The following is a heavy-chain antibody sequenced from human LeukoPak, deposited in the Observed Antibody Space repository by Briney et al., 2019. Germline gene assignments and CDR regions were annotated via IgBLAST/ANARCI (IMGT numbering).Heavy chain of an antibody. CDR1: RFTFSTYS. Sequence: GGSLRLSCAASRFTFSTYSMNWVRQAPGKGLEWVSSITSSGTYIYYADSVKGRFTISRDNAKNALYLQMNSLRVEDTAVYYCARDESRGNLVTAPDYWGQGTLVTVSS. D-gene: IGHD2-21*02. CDR3: ARDESRGNLVTAPDY. V-gene: IGHV3-21*01. J-gene: IGHJ4*02. CDR2: ITSSGTYI.